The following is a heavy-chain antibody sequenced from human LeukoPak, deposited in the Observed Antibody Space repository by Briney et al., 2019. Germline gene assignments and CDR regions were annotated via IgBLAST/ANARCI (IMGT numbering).Heavy chain of an antibody. Sequence: PGGSLRLSCAASGFTFSTSAMNWVRQVPGKGLEWVSSIDDGGSHIYYAASVRGRFTISRDNSRDSVYLQMDSLRVEDTAVYYCTRDPLRYLRVGHYDYWGQGTLVAVSS. CDR2: IDDGGSHI. CDR3: TRDPLRYLRVGHYDY. J-gene: IGHJ4*02. V-gene: IGHV3-21*01. D-gene: IGHD3-9*01. CDR1: GFTFSTSA.